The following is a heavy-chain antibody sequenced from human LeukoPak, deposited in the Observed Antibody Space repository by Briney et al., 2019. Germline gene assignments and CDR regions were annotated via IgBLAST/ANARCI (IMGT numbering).Heavy chain of an antibody. CDR1: GFTFSSYG. CDR2: IRYDGSNK. CDR3: ARGARGSGWRGFDY. V-gene: IGHV3-30*02. Sequence: GGFLRLSCAASGFTFSSYGMHWVRQAPGKGLEWVAFIRYDGSNKYYADSVKGRFTISRDNSKNTLYLQMNSLRAEDTAVYYCARGARGSGWRGFDYWGQGTLVTVSS. J-gene: IGHJ4*02. D-gene: IGHD6-19*01.